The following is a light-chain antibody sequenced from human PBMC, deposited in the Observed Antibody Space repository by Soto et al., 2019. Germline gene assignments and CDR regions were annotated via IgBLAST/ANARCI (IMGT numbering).Light chain of an antibody. CDR3: QQRSNWPPGALT. Sequence: EIGLTQSPATLSLSPGERATLSCRASQSVSSYLAWYQQKPGQAPRLLIYDASNRATGIPARFSGSGSGTDFTLTISSLEPEDFAVYYCQQRSNWPPGALTFGGGTKVEIK. V-gene: IGKV3-11*01. CDR2: DAS. J-gene: IGKJ4*01. CDR1: QSVSSY.